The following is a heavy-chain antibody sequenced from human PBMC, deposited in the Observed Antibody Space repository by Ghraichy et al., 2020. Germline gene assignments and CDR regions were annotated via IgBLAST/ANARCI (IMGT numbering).Heavy chain of an antibody. J-gene: IGHJ4*02. CDR2: VSNIGNT. CDR1: GVSITRRSYY. Sequence: SETLSLTCNVSGVSITRRSYYWGWIRQSPGKGLEWIGTVSNIGNTYYTPSLKNRVAISIDASKDQFSLRLSSVTAADTAVYYCARHGDSDLWSGYYGGDFEYCGQGTLVTVSS. CDR3: ARHGDSDLWSGYYGGDFEY. V-gene: IGHV4-39*01. D-gene: IGHD3-3*01.